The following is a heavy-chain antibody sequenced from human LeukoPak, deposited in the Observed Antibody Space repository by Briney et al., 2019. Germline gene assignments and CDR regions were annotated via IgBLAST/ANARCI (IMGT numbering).Heavy chain of an antibody. CDR2: IYYTGST. D-gene: IGHD2-15*01. Sequence: SETLSLTCTVSGGSISSGGYYWSWIRQHPGKGLEWIGSIYYTGSTYDNPFLKSRVTISIDTSKNQFSLKLTSVTAADSALYYCAGHTRVTTVVRVYGMDVWGQGTTVTVSS. CDR3: AGHTRVTTVVRVYGMDV. CDR1: GGSISSGGYY. V-gene: IGHV4-39*01. J-gene: IGHJ6*02.